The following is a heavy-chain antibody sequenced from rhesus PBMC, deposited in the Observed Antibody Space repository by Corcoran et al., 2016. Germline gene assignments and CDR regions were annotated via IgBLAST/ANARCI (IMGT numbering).Heavy chain of an antibody. Sequence: QVQLQESGPGLVKPSETLSLTCAVSGYSISSGYDWNWIRQPPGKGLVWIGSIGGTLGTTNYNPSLKSRVPISKDTSKNRFSLILSSVTAADTAVYYCGRGNYGLDSWGQGVVVTVSS. J-gene: IGHJ6*01. CDR3: GRGNYGLDS. CDR2: IGGTLGTT. CDR1: GYSISSGYD. V-gene: IGHV4-127*01.